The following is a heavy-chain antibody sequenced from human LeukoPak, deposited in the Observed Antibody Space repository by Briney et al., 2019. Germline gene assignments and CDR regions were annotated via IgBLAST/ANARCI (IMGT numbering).Heavy chain of an antibody. CDR1: GYTFTSYG. D-gene: IGHD3-22*01. V-gene: IGHV1-18*01. CDR3: ARDPDYSDLSGYSDY. Sequence: ASVKVSCKASGYTFTSYGIRWVRQAPGQGLVWMGWISAYNGNTNYAQKFQGRVTMTTDTPTSTAYMELRSLRSDDAAVYYCARDPDYSDLSGYSDYWGQGTLVTVSS. J-gene: IGHJ4*02. CDR2: ISAYNGNT.